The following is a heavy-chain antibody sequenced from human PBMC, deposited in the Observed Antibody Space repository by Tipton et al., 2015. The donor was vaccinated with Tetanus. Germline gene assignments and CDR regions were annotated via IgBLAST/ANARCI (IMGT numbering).Heavy chain of an antibody. J-gene: IGHJ4*02. CDR1: GFTFSSYA. CDR3: AKDPPYYYDSSGYYDYYFDY. V-gene: IGHV3-30*04. CDR2: ISYDGSNK. Sequence: SLRLSCAASGFTFSSYAMHWVRQAPGKGLEWVAVISYDGSNKYYADSVKGRFTISRDNSKNTLYLQMNSLRAEDTAVYYCAKDPPYYYDSSGYYDYYFDYWGQGTLVTVSS. D-gene: IGHD3-22*01.